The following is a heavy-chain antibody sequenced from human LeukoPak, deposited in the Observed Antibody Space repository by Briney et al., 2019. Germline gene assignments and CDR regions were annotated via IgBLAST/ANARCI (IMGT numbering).Heavy chain of an antibody. CDR1: GGSISSSSYY. CDR2: VYYSGST. J-gene: IGHJ1*01. V-gene: IGHV4-39*07. D-gene: IGHD6-13*01. Sequence: SETLSLTCTVSGGSISSSSYYWDCIRQPPGKGLEWIGSVYYSGSTYYNPSLKSRVTISVDTSKNQFSLKLSSVTAADTAVYYRAKPHIAAAGTRYFQHWGQGTLVTVSS. CDR3: AKPHIAAAGTRYFQH.